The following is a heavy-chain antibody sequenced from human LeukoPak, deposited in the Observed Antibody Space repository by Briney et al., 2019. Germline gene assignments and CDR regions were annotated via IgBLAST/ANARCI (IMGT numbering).Heavy chain of an antibody. D-gene: IGHD3-3*01. J-gene: IGHJ4*02. CDR2: IYSGGST. V-gene: IGHV3-53*01. CDR3: ARGDYYTFDY. Sequence: SGGSLRLSCAASGFTVSSNYMSWVRQAPGKGLERVSVIYSGGSTYYADSVKGRFTISRDNAKNSLYLQMNSLRAEDTAVYYCARGDYYTFDYWGQGTLVTVSS. CDR1: GFTVSSNY.